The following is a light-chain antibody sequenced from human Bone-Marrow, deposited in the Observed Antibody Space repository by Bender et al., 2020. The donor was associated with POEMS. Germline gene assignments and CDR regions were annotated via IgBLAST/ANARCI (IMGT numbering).Light chain of an antibody. CDR2: NNN. J-gene: IGLJ3*02. Sequence: QSVLTQPPSASGTPGQRVTISCSRSSSFIGSDTVNWYQQLPGTTPKLLIYNNNQRPSEVPDRFSGSKSGTSASLANSGLQSEDEGDYYCAAWDDSRNGPVFGGGTKVTVL. CDR3: AAWDDSRNGPV. V-gene: IGLV1-44*01. CDR1: SSFIGSDT.